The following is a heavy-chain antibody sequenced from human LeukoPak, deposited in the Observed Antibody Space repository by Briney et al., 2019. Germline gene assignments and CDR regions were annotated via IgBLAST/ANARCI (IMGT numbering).Heavy chain of an antibody. D-gene: IGHD2-2*01. CDR3: ARSNRYQLLSPLDY. CDR1: SGSISSYY. J-gene: IGHJ4*02. Sequence: SETLSLTCTVSSGSISSYYWSWIRQPAGKGLEWIGRIYTSGSTNYNPSLKSRVTMSVDTSKNQFSLKLSSVTAADTAVYYCARSNRYQLLSPLDYWGQGTLVTVSS. CDR2: IYTSGST. V-gene: IGHV4-4*07.